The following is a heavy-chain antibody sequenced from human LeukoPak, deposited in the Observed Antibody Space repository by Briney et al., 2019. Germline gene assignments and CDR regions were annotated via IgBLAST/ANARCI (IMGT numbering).Heavy chain of an antibody. CDR3: ASEPPSPLNY. V-gene: IGHV3-21*01. Sequence: GGSLRLSCAASGFTFSSYSMNWVRQAPGKGLEWVSSISSSSGYIYYADSVKGRFTISRDNAKNSLYLQMNSLRAEDTAVYYCASEPPSPLNYWGQGTLVTVSS. CDR1: GFTFSSYS. CDR2: ISSSSGYI. D-gene: IGHD1-14*01. J-gene: IGHJ4*02.